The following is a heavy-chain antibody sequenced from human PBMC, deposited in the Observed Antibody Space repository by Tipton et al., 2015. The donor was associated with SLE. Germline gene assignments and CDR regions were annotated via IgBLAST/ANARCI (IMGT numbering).Heavy chain of an antibody. Sequence: TLSLTCTVSGGSISSSSYYWGWICQPPGKGLEWIGYISFSGLTNYNPSVRSRVSTSMDTSKNQFSLQMSSVTAADTAVYYCARRLTRYSGYDYFDYWGQGTLVTVSS. CDR2: ISFSGLT. CDR3: ARRLTRYSGYDYFDY. D-gene: IGHD5-12*01. J-gene: IGHJ4*02. CDR1: GGSISSSSYY. V-gene: IGHV4-61*05.